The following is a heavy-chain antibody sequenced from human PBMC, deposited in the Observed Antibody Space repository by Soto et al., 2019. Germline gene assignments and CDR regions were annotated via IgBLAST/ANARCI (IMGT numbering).Heavy chain of an antibody. CDR1: GYSFTSYW. CDR2: IYPGDSDT. Sequence: EVQLVQSGAEVKKPGESLKISCKGSGYSFTSYWIGWVRQMPGKGLEWMGIIYPGDSDTRYSPSFQGQVTMSADKSISTAYLQWSSLKASDTAMYYCARLPYSSGWFLYGMDVWGQGATVTVSS. CDR3: ARLPYSSGWFLYGMDV. J-gene: IGHJ6*02. V-gene: IGHV5-51*01. D-gene: IGHD6-19*01.